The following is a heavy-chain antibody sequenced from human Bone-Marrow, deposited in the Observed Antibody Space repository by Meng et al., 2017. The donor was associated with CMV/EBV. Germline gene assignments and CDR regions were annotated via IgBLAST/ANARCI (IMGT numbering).Heavy chain of an antibody. CDR1: GGSISSYY. Sequence: SETLSLTCTVSGGSISSYYWSWIRQPPGKGLEWIGYIYYSGSTNYNPSLKSRVTISVDTSKNQFSLKLRSVTAADTAVYYCARNTLYYDFWSGYYDYYGMDVWGQGTTVTVSS. CDR2: IYYSGST. CDR3: ARNTLYYDFWSGYYDYYGMDV. D-gene: IGHD3-3*01. J-gene: IGHJ6*02. V-gene: IGHV4-59*01.